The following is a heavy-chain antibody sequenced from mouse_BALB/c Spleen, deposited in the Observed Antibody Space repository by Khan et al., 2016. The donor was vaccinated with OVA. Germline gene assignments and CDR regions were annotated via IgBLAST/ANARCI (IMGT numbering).Heavy chain of an antibody. CDR2: INTYTGEP. V-gene: IGHV9-1*02. CDR3: ARIVACWYFDV. J-gene: IGHJ1*01. Sequence: QIQLVQSGPELKKPGETVKISCKASGYTFTNYGMNWVKQAPGKGLKWMGWINTYTGEPTYADDFKGRFVFSLETSASTAYVQISNLKHEDVTTYFCARIVACWYFDVWGEGTTVTVSS. CDR1: GYTFTNYG.